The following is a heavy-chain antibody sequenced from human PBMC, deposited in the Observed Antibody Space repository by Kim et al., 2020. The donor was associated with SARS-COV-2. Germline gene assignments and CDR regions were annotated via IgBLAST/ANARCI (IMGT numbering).Heavy chain of an antibody. CDR3: ARVPKARWLQYAFDI. D-gene: IGHD5-12*01. CDR2: INAGNGNT. J-gene: IGHJ3*02. CDR1: GYTFTSYA. Sequence: ASVKVSCKASGYTFTSYAMHWVRQAPGQRLEWMGWINAGNGNTKYSQKFQGRVTITRDTSASTAYMELSSLRSEDTAVYYCARVPKARWLQYAFDIWGQGTMVTVSS. V-gene: IGHV1-3*01.